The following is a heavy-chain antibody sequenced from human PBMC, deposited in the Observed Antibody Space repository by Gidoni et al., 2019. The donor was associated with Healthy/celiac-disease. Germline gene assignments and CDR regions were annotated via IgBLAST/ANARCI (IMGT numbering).Heavy chain of an antibody. Sequence: EVQLVESGGGLVQPGGSLQLSCADSGFTFSGSAMHWVRQASGKGLEWVGRIRSKANSDATAYAASVKGRFTISRDDSKNTAYLQMNSLKTEDTAVYYCTRPAGGTTRGVWGQGTTVTVSS. CDR2: IRSKANSDAT. V-gene: IGHV3-73*01. D-gene: IGHD1-1*01. CDR3: TRPAGGTTRGV. J-gene: IGHJ6*02. CDR1: GFTFSGSA.